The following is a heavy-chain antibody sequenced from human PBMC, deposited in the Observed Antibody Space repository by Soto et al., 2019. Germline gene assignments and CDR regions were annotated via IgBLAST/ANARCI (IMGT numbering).Heavy chain of an antibody. V-gene: IGHV4-34*01. CDR2: INHSGST. CDR3: ARVEGYGDYADY. Sequence: QVQLQQWGAGLLKPSETLSLTCAVYGGSFSGYYWSWIRQPPGKGLEWIGEINHSGSTNYNPSLKSRVTISVDTSKNQFSLKLSSVTAADTGVYYCARVEGYGDYADYWGQGTLVTVSS. J-gene: IGHJ4*02. CDR1: GGSFSGYY. D-gene: IGHD4-17*01.